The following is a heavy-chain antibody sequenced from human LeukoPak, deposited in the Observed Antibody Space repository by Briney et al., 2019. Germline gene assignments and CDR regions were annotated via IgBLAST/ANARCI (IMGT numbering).Heavy chain of an antibody. Sequence: GESLKISCKGSGYSFTSYWIGWVRQMPGKGLEWMGIIYPGDSDTRYSPSFQGQVTISADKSIGTAYLQWSSLKASDTAMYYCARQAYCGGDCYPYFDYWGQGTLVTVSS. D-gene: IGHD2-21*02. CDR3: ARQAYCGGDCYPYFDY. J-gene: IGHJ4*02. CDR2: IYPGDSDT. CDR1: GYSFTSYW. V-gene: IGHV5-51*01.